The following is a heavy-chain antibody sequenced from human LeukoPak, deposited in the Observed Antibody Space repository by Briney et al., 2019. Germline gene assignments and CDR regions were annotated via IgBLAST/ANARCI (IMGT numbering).Heavy chain of an antibody. J-gene: IGHJ4*02. CDR3: ARLSSKQWLVHPVDY. Sequence: GGSLKISGKGSGYRFTSFWINWVGQMPGKGLEWIGRIDPSDSYTNYSPSFQGHVTISADKSISTAYLQWSSLKASDTAMYYCARLSSKQWLVHPVDYWGQGTLVTVSS. CDR2: IDPSDSYT. D-gene: IGHD6-19*01. V-gene: IGHV5-10-1*01. CDR1: GYRFTSFW.